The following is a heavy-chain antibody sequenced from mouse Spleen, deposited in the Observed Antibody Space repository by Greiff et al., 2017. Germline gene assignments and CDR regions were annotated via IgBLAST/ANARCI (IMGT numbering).Heavy chain of an antibody. CDR1: GYTFTSYW. D-gene: IGHD2-5*01. CDR2: IYPGSGST. V-gene: IGHV1-55*01. J-gene: IGHJ2*01. CDR3: AREWAYYSNGGY. Sequence: QVQLQQPGAELVKPGASVKMSCKASGYTFTSYWITWVKQRPGQGLEWIGDIYPGSGSTNYNEKFKSKATLTVDTSSSTAYMQLSSLTSEDSAVYYCAREWAYYSNGGYWGQGTTLTVSS.